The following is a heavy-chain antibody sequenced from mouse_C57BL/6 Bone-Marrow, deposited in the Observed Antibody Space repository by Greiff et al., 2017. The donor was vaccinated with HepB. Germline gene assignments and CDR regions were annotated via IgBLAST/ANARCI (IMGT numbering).Heavy chain of an antibody. CDR2: IYPGGGYT. V-gene: IGHV1-63*01. D-gene: IGHD2-3*01. CDR1: GYTFTNYW. Sequence: VQLQQSGAELVRPGTSVKMSCKASGYTFTNYWIGWAKQRPGHGLEWIGDIYPGGGYTNYNEKFKGKATLTADKSSSTAYMQFSSLTSEDSAIYYCARYGYYGYWYFDVSGTGTTVTVSS. CDR3: ARYGYYGYWYFDV. J-gene: IGHJ1*03.